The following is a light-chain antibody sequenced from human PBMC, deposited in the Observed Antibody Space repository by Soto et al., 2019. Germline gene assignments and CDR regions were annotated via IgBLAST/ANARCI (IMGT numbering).Light chain of an antibody. J-gene: IGKJ1*01. CDR3: QQYNNWWT. CDR2: GAS. CDR1: QSVSSN. Sequence: EIVMTQSPATLSVSPGERATLSCRASQSVSSNLAWYQQKPGQAPRLLISGASTRATGIPARFSGSGSGTESTLTISSLQCEDFAVYYCQQYNNWWTFGQGTKVEIK. V-gene: IGKV3-15*01.